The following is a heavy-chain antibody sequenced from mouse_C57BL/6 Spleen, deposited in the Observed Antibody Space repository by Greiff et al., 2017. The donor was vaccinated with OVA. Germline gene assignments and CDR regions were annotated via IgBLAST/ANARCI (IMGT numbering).Heavy chain of an antibody. D-gene: IGHD1-1*01. Sequence: QVQLKQSGAELVRPGASVTLSCKASGYTFTDYEMHWVKQTPVHGLEWIGAIGPETGGTAYNQKFKGKAILTADKSSSTAYMELRSLTSEDSAVYYCTASPTVVKYFDVWGTGTTVTVSS. CDR3: TASPTVVKYFDV. CDR2: IGPETGGT. V-gene: IGHV1-15*01. CDR1: GYTFTDYE. J-gene: IGHJ1*03.